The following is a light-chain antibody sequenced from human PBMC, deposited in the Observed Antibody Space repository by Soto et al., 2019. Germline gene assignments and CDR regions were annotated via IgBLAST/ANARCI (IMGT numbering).Light chain of an antibody. V-gene: IGKV1-5*01. Sequence: DIQMIQGPSTLSASMGYRFTVSCRASQTITRWMAWYKQKPGKANKIMIYDAYTLESGVTSRFSGSRSGKEFTLTIRSLQNDDFETYYCKKYNSYQRKFGHGTKVDIK. CDR3: KKYNSYQRK. CDR1: QTITRW. CDR2: DAY. J-gene: IGKJ1*01.